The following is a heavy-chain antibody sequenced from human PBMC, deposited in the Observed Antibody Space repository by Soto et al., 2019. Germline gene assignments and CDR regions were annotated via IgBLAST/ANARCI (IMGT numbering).Heavy chain of an antibody. J-gene: IGHJ5*02. CDR3: ARVPSP. CDR1: GVSIGSGGYS. Sequence: SETLSLTCAVSGVSIGSGGYSWSWIRQPPGKGLEWIGYIYHSGSTYYNPSLKSRVTISVDRSKNQFSLKLSSVTAADTAVYYCARVPSPWGQGTLVTFSS. CDR2: IYHSGST. V-gene: IGHV4-30-2*01.